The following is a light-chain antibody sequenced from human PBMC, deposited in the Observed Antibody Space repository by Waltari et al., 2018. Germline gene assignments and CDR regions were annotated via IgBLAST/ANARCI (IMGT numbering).Light chain of an antibody. V-gene: IGLV3-19*01. CDR1: SLKTYY. Sequence: SSEMTQDPAVSVALGQTVKITCQGDSLKTYYPSWYQQKPGQPPILVIYGKNIRPSGIPDRLSGSRSGNTASLTVTGAQAEDEADYYCNSRDTSGFPVVFGGGTKVTVL. CDR3: NSRDTSGFPVV. CDR2: GKN. J-gene: IGLJ2*01.